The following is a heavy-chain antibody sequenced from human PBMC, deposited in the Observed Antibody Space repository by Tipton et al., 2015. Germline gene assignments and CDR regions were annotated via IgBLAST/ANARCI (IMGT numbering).Heavy chain of an antibody. J-gene: IGHJ4*02. CDR1: GFTFSSYG. CDR3: AKNYYESSGSRFFFDY. V-gene: IGHV3-30*02. CDR2: IRFDGSNK. D-gene: IGHD3-22*01. Sequence: SLRLSCAASGFTFSSYGMHWVRQAPGKGLEWLAFIRFDGSNKYYADSVKGRFTISRDNSKNTLYLQMNSLRAEDPAVFYCAKNYYESSGSRFFFDYWGQGTLVAVSS.